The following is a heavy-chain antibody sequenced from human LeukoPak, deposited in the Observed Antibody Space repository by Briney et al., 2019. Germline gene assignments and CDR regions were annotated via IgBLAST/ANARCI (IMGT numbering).Heavy chain of an antibody. CDR2: ISGSGGST. Sequence: GGSLRLSCAASGFTFSSYAMSWVRQAPGKGMEWVSAISGSGGSTYYADSVKGRFTISRDNSKNTLYLQMNSLRAEDTAVYYCAKELGYCSGGSCPLDYWGQGTLVTVSS. CDR3: AKELGYCSGGSCPLDY. V-gene: IGHV3-23*01. CDR1: GFTFSSYA. D-gene: IGHD2-15*01. J-gene: IGHJ4*02.